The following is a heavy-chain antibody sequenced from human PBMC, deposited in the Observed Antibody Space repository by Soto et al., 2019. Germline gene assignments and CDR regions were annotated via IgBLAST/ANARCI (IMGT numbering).Heavy chain of an antibody. CDR1: GFTFSSYS. Sequence: EVQLVESGGGLVQPGGSLRLSCAASGFTFSSYSMNWVRQAPGKGLEWVSYISSSSSTIYYADSVKGRFTISRDNAKNTRYLQMSNLGAENAAVYDWAGGYEIRNRVDPGAQGTLVTASS. V-gene: IGHV3-48*01. J-gene: IGHJ5*02. CDR3: AGGYEIRNRVDP. CDR2: ISSSSSTI. D-gene: IGHD3-9*01.